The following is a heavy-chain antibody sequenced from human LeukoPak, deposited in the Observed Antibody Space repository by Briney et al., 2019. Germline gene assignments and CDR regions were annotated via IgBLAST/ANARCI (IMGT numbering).Heavy chain of an antibody. CDR1: GGTFSSYA. CDR2: IIPIFGTA. CDR3: ARKVPNDSSGYYYRGQFDP. D-gene: IGHD3-22*01. V-gene: IGHV1-69*06. Sequence: GASVKVSCKASGGTFSSYAISWVRQAPGQGLEWMGGIIPIFGTANYAQKFPGRVTITADKSTSTAYMELSSLRSEDTAVYYCARKVPNDSSGYYYRGQFDPWGQGTLVTVSS. J-gene: IGHJ5*02.